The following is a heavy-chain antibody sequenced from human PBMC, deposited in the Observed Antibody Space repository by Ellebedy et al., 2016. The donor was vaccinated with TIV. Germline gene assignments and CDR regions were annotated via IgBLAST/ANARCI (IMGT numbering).Heavy chain of an antibody. Sequence: GESLKISCAASGFTFSSYSMSWVRQAPGKGLEWVSVIYSGGSTYYADSVKGRFTISRDNSKNTLYLQMNSLRAEDTAVYYCASCGDSNYYNYGMDVWGQGTTVTVSS. J-gene: IGHJ6*02. V-gene: IGHV3-53*01. CDR2: IYSGGST. CDR1: GFTFSSYS. CDR3: ASCGDSNYYNYGMDV.